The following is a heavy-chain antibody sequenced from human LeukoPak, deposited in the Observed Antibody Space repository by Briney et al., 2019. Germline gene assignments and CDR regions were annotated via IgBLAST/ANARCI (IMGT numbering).Heavy chain of an antibody. J-gene: IGHJ4*02. Sequence: ASVKVSCKASGYTFTSYGISWVRQAPGQGLEWMGWISAYNGNTNYARKLQGRVTMTTDTSTSTAYMELRSLRSDDTAVYYCARDLWGGSSWYSGSSYWGQGTLVTVSS. D-gene: IGHD6-13*01. V-gene: IGHV1-18*01. CDR3: ARDLWGGSSWYSGSSY. CDR2: ISAYNGNT. CDR1: GYTFTSYG.